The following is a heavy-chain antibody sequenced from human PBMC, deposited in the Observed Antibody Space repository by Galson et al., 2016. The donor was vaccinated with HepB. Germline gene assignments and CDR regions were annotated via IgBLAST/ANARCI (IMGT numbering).Heavy chain of an antibody. V-gene: IGHV4-59*01. CDR2: IYDNGAT. Sequence: LSLTCTVSGGSINSYYWSWIRQPPGKGLEWIVYIYDNGATSYNPSLKSRVTVSVDTSKNQFSLNLNSVTAADTALYYCARVPPRGTTYYPSFDVWGRGTVVTVSS. J-gene: IGHJ3*01. D-gene: IGHD1-26*01. CDR3: ARVPPRGTTYYPSFDV. CDR1: GGSINSYY.